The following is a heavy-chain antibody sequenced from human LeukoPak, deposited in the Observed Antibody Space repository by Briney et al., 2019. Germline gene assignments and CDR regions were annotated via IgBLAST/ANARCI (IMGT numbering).Heavy chain of an antibody. V-gene: IGHV1-2*02. CDR2: INPNSGGT. D-gene: IGHD5-24*01. CDR3: AGAPRDGYKFKE. Sequence: ASVKVSCEASGYTFTGYYMHWVRQAPGQGLEWMGWINPNSGGTNYAQKFQGRVTMTRDTSISTAYMELSRLRSDDAAVYYCAGAPRDGYKFKEWGQGTLVTVSS. J-gene: IGHJ4*02. CDR1: GYTFTGYY.